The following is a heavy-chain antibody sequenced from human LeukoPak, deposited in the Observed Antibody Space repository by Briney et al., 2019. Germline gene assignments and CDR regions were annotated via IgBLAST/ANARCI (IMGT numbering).Heavy chain of an antibody. CDR2: IYYSGST. J-gene: IGHJ5*02. CDR1: GGSISSSSYY. CDR3: ARHLTAYSSSWYPSWFDP. Sequence: SETLSLTCTVSGGSISSSSYYWGWIRQPPGKGLEWIGSIYYSGSTYYNPSLKSRVTISVDTSKNQFSLKLSSVTAADTAVYYCARHLTAYSSSWYPSWFDPWGQGTLVTVSS. D-gene: IGHD6-13*01. V-gene: IGHV4-39*01.